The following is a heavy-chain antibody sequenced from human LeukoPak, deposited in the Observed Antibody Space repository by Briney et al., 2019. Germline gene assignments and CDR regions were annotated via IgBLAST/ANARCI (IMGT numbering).Heavy chain of an antibody. CDR2: ISGSGGGT. CDR1: GITLSNYG. J-gene: IGHJ4*02. D-gene: IGHD3-22*01. V-gene: IGHV3-23*01. CDR3: AKRGVVIRVILVGFHKEAYYFDS. Sequence: QPGGSLRLSCAVSGITLSNYGMSWVRQAPGKGLEWVAGISGSGGGTNYADSVKGRFTISRDNSKNTLYLQMNRLRAEDTAVYFCAKRGVVIRVILVGFHKEAYYFDSWGQGAQVTVSS.